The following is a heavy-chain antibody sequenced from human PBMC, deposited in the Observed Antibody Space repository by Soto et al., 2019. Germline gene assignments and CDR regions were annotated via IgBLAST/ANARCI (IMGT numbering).Heavy chain of an antibody. CDR3: ARVPYCSSTSCYGSYWYFDL. Sequence: QVQLQESGPGLVKPSQTLSLTCTVSGGSISSGDYYWSWIRQPPGKGLEWIGYIYYSGSTYYNPYLKSRVTISVDTSKNQFSLKLSSVTAADTAVYYCARVPYCSSTSCYGSYWYFDLWGRGTLVTVSS. J-gene: IGHJ2*01. V-gene: IGHV4-30-4*01. D-gene: IGHD2-2*01. CDR1: GGSISSGDYY. CDR2: IYYSGST.